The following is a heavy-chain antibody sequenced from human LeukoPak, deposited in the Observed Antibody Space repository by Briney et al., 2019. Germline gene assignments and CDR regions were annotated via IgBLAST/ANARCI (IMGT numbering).Heavy chain of an antibody. CDR1: GYSFTNNG. CDR2: ISAYNGDT. Sequence: GASVKVSCKASGYSFTNNGITWVRQAPGQGLEWMGWISAYNGDTSYALQFQGRVTMTRNTSTSTIYMALRSLRSDDTAVYYCARDTGSSPGDFWGQGTLITVSS. V-gene: IGHV1-18*01. D-gene: IGHD3-10*01. CDR3: ARDTGSSPGDF. J-gene: IGHJ4*02.